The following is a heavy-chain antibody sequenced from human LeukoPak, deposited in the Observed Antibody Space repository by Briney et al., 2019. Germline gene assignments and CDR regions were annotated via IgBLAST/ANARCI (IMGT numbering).Heavy chain of an antibody. CDR1: GYTFTGYY. J-gene: IGHJ4*02. V-gene: IGHV1-2*02. CDR3: ARDTSGDYYDSSGYRLDY. CDR2: INPNSGGT. D-gene: IGHD3-22*01. Sequence: ASVKVSCKASGYTFTGYYMHWVRQAPGQGLEWMGWINPNSGGTNYAQKFQGRVTMTRDTSISTAYMELSRLRSDDTAVHYCARDTSGDYYDSSGYRLDYWGQGTLVTVSS.